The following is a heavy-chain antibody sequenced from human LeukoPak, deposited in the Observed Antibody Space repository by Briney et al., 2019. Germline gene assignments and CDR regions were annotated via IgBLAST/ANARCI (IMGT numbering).Heavy chain of an antibody. V-gene: IGHV1-8*01. Sequence: GASVKVSCKASGYTFTSYDINWVRQATGQGLEWMGWMNPNSGNTGYAQKFQGRVTMTRNTSISTAYMELSSLRSEDTAVYYCARGRQLLWFGYYYHYGMDVWGQGTTVTVSS. CDR3: ARGRQLLWFGYYYHYGMDV. CDR2: MNPNSGNT. D-gene: IGHD3-10*01. CDR1: GYTFTSYD. J-gene: IGHJ6*02.